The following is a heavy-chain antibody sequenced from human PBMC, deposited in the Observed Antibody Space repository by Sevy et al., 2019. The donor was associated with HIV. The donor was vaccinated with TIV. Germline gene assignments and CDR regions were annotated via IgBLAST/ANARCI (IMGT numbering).Heavy chain of an antibody. Sequence: GSLRLSCTVSGGSISSYYWSWIRQSPGKGLEWIGHIFYSGSTDYNPSLKSRDTISVDTSKNQFSLNLTSVTAADRAVYYCAGGGWNYPDYYYGMDVWGQGTTVTVSS. CDR2: IFYSGST. D-gene: IGHD1-7*01. V-gene: IGHV4-59*01. CDR1: GGSISSYY. CDR3: AGGGWNYPDYYYGMDV. J-gene: IGHJ6*02.